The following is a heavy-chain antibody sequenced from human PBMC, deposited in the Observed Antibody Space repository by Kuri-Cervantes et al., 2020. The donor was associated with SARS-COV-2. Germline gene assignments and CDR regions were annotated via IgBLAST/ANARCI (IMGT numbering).Heavy chain of an antibody. J-gene: IGHJ6*03. Sequence: SQTLSLTCAVSGDSMTYDYWSWIRQSPGKGLEWIGKINHSGSTNYNPSLSSRVTISVDMSKNQFSLRLSSVTAADTAMYYCARGREGVVPATILGLGYFLYFSKDVWGKGTSVTVSS. CDR2: INHSGST. D-gene: IGHD2-2*01. CDR1: GDSMTYDY. V-gene: IGHV4-34*01. CDR3: ARGREGVVPATILGLGYFLYFSKDV.